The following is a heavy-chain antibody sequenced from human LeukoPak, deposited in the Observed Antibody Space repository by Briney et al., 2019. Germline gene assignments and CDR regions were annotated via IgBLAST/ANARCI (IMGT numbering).Heavy chain of an antibody. CDR2: ISSDSRHI. Sequence: GGSLRLSCSASTLIFGDCSMNWVRQAPGKGLEWVSSISSDSRHIYYADSVKGRFTISRDNAKNSLSLQMNSLRAEDTAVYYCARRGIISGWYWAYYFDYWGQGTLVTVSS. CDR1: TLIFGDCS. J-gene: IGHJ4*02. D-gene: IGHD6-19*01. V-gene: IGHV3-21*01. CDR3: ARRGIISGWYWAYYFDY.